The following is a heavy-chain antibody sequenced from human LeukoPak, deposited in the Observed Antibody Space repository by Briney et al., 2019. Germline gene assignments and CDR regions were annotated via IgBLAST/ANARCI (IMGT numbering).Heavy chain of an antibody. J-gene: IGHJ4*02. V-gene: IGHV3-48*04. CDR1: GFTFSSYS. CDR3: ARDAPAGGKPEYFFDY. CDR2: IGRGI. Sequence: HAGGSLRLSCAASGFTFSSYSMNWVRQAPGKGLEWVSHIGRGITYADSVKGRFTISRDNAKNSVYLQMNSLRAEDTAVYYCARDAPAGGKPEYFFDYWGQGTLVTVSS.